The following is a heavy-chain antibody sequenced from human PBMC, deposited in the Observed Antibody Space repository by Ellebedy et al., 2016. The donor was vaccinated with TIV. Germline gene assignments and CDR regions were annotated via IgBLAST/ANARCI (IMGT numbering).Heavy chain of an antibody. CDR1: GGSVSSSSNY. Sequence: SETLSLXCTVSGGSVSSSSNYWAWIRQPPGKGLEWIGSIYYTGSTYYNPSLKSRVTISEDMSKSQFSLELTSVTAADTAVYYCARGIGDGYNFAYWGQGTLVTVSS. D-gene: IGHD5-24*01. V-gene: IGHV4-39*07. J-gene: IGHJ4*02. CDR2: IYYTGST. CDR3: ARGIGDGYNFAY.